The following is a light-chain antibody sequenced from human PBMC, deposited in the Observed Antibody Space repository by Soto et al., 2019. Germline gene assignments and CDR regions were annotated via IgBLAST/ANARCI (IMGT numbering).Light chain of an antibody. CDR2: AAS. CDR1: QTISTY. J-gene: IGKJ1*01. CDR3: QQSYSTPRT. Sequence: DIQMTQSPSSLSASVGDRVTITCRASQTISTYLNWYQQKPGKAPKLLIYAASTLQSGVSSRFSGSGSGTDFTLIISSLQPEDFATYYCQQSYSTPRTFGQGTKVEMK. V-gene: IGKV1-39*01.